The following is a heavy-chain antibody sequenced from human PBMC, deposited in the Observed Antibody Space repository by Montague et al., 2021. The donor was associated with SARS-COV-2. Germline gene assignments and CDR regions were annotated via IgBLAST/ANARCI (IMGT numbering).Heavy chain of an antibody. CDR3: ARGWAMVRGVTH. D-gene: IGHD3-10*01. CDR1: GGSFSGYY. Sequence: SETLSLTCAVYGGSFSGYYWRWIRQPPGEGLEWIGEINHSGSTTYNPSLKSRVTISLDTSKNQFSLKLSSVTAADTAVYYCARGWAMVRGVTHWGQGTLVTVSS. CDR2: INHSGST. J-gene: IGHJ4*02. V-gene: IGHV4-34*01.